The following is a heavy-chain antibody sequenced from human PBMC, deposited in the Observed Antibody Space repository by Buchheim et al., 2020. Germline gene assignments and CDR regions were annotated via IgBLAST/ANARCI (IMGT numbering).Heavy chain of an antibody. CDR2: ISPSGRPI. J-gene: IGHJ4*02. Sequence: EVQLVESGGDLVQPGGSLRLSCAASGFTFNIFSMNWVRQAPGKGLERVSYISPSGRPIYYTDSVKGRFTISRENAKNSHDLQMNNLRAEDTAVYYCARETDYFDYWGQGAL. V-gene: IGHV3-48*01. CDR3: ARETDYFDY. CDR1: GFTFNIFS.